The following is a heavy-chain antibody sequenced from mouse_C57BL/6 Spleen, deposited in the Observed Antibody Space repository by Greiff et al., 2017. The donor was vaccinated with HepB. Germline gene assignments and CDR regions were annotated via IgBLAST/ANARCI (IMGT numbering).Heavy chain of an antibody. D-gene: IGHD3-3*01. CDR2: ISSGGSYT. V-gene: IGHV5-6*01. Sequence: EVQLVESGGDLVKPGGSLKLSCAASGFTFSSYGMSWVRQTPDKMLEWVATISSGGSYTYYPDSVKWRFTISRDNAKNTLYLQTGSLQSEDTAMYYCARPLSRGAMDYWGQGTSVTVSS. J-gene: IGHJ4*01. CDR3: ARPLSRGAMDY. CDR1: GFTFSSYG.